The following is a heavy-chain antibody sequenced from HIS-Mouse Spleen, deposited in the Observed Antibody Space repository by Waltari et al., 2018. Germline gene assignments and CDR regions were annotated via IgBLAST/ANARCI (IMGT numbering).Heavy chain of an antibody. V-gene: IGHV3-30*18. CDR2: ISDDGSKK. Sequence: QLQLVESGGGVVQPGRSLRLSCAASGFTFSSYGMHWVRQAPGKGLGWGAVISDDGSKKDNVDSVKGRFTISGDNSQNTLYLQMNSLRAEDTAVYYCAKASSGWLDYWGQGTLVTVSS. J-gene: IGHJ4*02. CDR3: AKASSGWLDY. D-gene: IGHD6-19*01. CDR1: GFTFSSYG.